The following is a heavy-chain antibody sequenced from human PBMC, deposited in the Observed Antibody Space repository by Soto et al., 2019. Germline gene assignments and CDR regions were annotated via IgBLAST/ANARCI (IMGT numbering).Heavy chain of an antibody. CDR1: GFTFSSYA. D-gene: IGHD3-10*01. V-gene: IGHV3-23*01. CDR2: ISGSGGST. J-gene: IGHJ4*02. CDR3: AKRNYGSEFDY. Sequence: EVQLLESGGGLVQPGGSLRLSCAASGFTFSSYAMNWVRQAPGKGLEWVSVISGSGGSTYYADSVKGRFTISRDNSKNTLYLQMNSLRAEDKAVYYCAKRNYGSEFDYWGQGTLVTVSS.